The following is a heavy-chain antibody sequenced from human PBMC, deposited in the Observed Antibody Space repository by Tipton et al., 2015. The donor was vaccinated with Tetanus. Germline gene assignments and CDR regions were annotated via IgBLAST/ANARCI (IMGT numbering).Heavy chain of an antibody. Sequence: QLVQSGAEVKKPGSSVKVSCKASGGTFSSYAISWVRQAPGQGLEWMGGIIPIFGTANCAQKFQGRVTITADKSTSTAYMELSSLRSEDTAVYYCARGSLYYDSSGYYQDAFDIWGQGTMVTVSS. V-gene: IGHV1-69*06. CDR1: GGTFSSYA. CDR3: ARGSLYYDSSGYYQDAFDI. CDR2: IIPIFGTA. J-gene: IGHJ3*02. D-gene: IGHD3-22*01.